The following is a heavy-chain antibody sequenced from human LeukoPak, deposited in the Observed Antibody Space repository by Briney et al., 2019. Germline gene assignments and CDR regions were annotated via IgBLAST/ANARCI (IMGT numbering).Heavy chain of an antibody. CDR2: IYSAGAT. Sequence: GGSLRLSCAASGFTVSDNYMTWVRQAPGKGLEWVSSIYSAGATHYAESVKGRFTISRENSKNVLYLQMSSLRAEDTAVYYCAKDYNRGLPDYWGQGTLVIVSS. V-gene: IGHV3-66*02. CDR3: AKDYNRGLPDY. CDR1: GFTVSDNY. J-gene: IGHJ4*02. D-gene: IGHD2/OR15-2a*01.